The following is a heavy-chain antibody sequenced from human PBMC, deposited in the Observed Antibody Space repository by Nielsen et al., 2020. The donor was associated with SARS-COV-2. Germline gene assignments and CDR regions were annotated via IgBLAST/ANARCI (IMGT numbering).Heavy chain of an antibody. J-gene: IGHJ4*02. D-gene: IGHD6-19*01. CDR3: ARGIAVAGTVDFDY. CDR1: GFNFINYA. Sequence: GESLKISCAASGFNFINYAMSWVRQAPGKGLEWVSAISGSGGSTHYADSVEGRFTISRDNSKNTLYLQMNSLRADDTAAYHCARGIAVAGTVDFDYWGQGALVTVSS. CDR2: ISGSGGST. V-gene: IGHV3-23*01.